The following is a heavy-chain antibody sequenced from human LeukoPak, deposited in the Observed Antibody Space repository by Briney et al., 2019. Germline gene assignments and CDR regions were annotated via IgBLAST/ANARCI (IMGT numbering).Heavy chain of an antibody. V-gene: IGHV1-2*02. CDR2: INPNSGGT. Sequence: ASVKVSCKASGYTFTGYYMHWVRQAPGQGLEWMGWINPNSGGTNYAQKFQGRVTMPRDTSISTAYMEMSGLRSDDTAVYYCARDYFRSTPQGWFDPWGQGTLVTVSS. D-gene: IGHD3-10*02. J-gene: IGHJ5*02. CDR3: ARDYFRSTPQGWFDP. CDR1: GYTFTGYY.